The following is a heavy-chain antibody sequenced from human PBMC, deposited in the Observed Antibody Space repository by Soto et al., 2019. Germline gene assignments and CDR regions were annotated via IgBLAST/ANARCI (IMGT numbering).Heavy chain of an antibody. V-gene: IGHV4-34*01. D-gene: IGHD2-15*01. CDR3: ASLLGYCSGGSCYPQSGRYSMDV. Sequence: SETLSLTCAVYGGSFSGYYWSWIRQPPGKGLEWIGEINHSGSTNYNPSLKSRVTISVDTSKNQFSLKLSSVTAADTAVYYCASLLGYCSGGSCYPQSGRYSMDVWGQGTTVTVSS. CDR1: GGSFSGYY. CDR2: INHSGST. J-gene: IGHJ6*02.